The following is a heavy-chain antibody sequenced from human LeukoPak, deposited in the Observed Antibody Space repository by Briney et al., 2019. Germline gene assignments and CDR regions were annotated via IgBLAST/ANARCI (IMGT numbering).Heavy chain of an antibody. J-gene: IGHJ6*02. CDR3: ARTSGTYPGYGMDV. CDR2: IRTKALGGTT. D-gene: IGHD1-26*01. V-gene: IGHV3-49*04. CDR1: GFIFRDRA. Sequence: GGSLRLSCTASGFIFRDRAMSWVRQAPGKGLEWVGFIRTKALGGTTEYAASVKDRFTISRDDSGSIAYLHMNSLKTEDTAVYYCARTSGTYPGYGMDVWGQGTTVTVSS.